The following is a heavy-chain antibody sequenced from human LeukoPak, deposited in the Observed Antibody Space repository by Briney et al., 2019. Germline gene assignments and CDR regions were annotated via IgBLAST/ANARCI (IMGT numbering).Heavy chain of an antibody. V-gene: IGHV4-59*01. Sequence: SETLSLTCTVSGGSINSYYWSWIRQPPGKGLEWIGYIYYSGSTNYNPSLKSRVAISRDTSKNQFSLKLRSVTAADTAVYYCTSGGMVSGDYWGHGTLVTVSS. CDR3: TSGGMVSGDY. J-gene: IGHJ4*01. CDR2: IYYSGST. CDR1: GGSINSYY. D-gene: IGHD2-8*01.